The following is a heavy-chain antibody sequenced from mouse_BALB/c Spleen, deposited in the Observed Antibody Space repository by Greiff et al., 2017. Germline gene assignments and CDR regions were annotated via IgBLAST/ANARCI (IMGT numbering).Heavy chain of an antibody. CDR3: AREYYYGSSHYAMDY. CDR1: GFTFSSYG. J-gene: IGHJ4*01. Sequence: EVKLVESGGGLVQPGGSLKLSCAASGFTFSSYGMSWVRQTPDKRLELVATINSNGGSTYYPDSVKGRFTISRDNAKNTLYLQMSSLKSEDTAMYYCAREYYYGSSHYAMDYWGQGTSVTVSS. CDR2: INSNGGST. D-gene: IGHD1-1*01. V-gene: IGHV5-6-3*01.